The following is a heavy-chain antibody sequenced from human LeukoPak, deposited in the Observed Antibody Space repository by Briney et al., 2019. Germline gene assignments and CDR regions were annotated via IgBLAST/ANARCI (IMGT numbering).Heavy chain of an antibody. J-gene: IGHJ4*02. D-gene: IGHD3-3*01. CDR1: GFTFSSYA. CDR3: AKIPTYLFGVVRGYYFDY. Sequence: GGSLRLSCAASGFTFSSYAMSWVRQAPGKGLEWVSAISGSGGSTYYADSVKGRFTISRDNSKNTLYLQMNSLRAEDTAVYYCAKIPTYLFGVVRGYYFDYWGQGTLVTVSS. CDR2: ISGSGGST. V-gene: IGHV3-23*01.